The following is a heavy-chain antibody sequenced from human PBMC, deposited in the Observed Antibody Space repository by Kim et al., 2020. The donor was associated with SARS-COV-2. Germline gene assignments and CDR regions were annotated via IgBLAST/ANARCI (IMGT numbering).Heavy chain of an antibody. J-gene: IGHJ1*01. CDR2: IKQDGSEK. D-gene: IGHD3-22*01. Sequence: GGSLRLSCAASGFTFSSYWMSWVRQAPGKGLEWVANIKQDGSEKYYVDSVKGRFTISRDNAKNSLYLQMNSLRAEDTAVYYCARVSELSYYYDSRESEYFQHWGQGTLVTVSS. CDR1: GFTFSSYW. V-gene: IGHV3-7*01. CDR3: ARVSELSYYYDSRESEYFQH.